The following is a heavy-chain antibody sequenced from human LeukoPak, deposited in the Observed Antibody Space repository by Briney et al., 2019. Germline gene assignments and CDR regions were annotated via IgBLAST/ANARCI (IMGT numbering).Heavy chain of an antibody. Sequence: PGGSLRLSCAASGFTFSSYAMHWVRQAPGKGLEWVAVISYDGSNKYYADSVKGRFTISRDNSKNTLYLQMNSLRAEDTAVYYCARGHPHGWELYLDYWGQGALVIVSS. CDR3: ARGHPHGWELYLDY. V-gene: IGHV3-30-3*01. CDR2: ISYDGSNK. CDR1: GFTFSSYA. J-gene: IGHJ4*02. D-gene: IGHD4-23*01.